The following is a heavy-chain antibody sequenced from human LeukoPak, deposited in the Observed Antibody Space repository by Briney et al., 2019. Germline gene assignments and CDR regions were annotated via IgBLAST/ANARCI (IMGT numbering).Heavy chain of an antibody. CDR3: ARYSGSYYDAFDI. D-gene: IGHD1-26*01. Sequence: SETLSLTCTVSGGSISSSSYYWGWIRQPPGKGLEWIGSIYYSGSTYYNPSLKSRVTISVDTSKYQFSLKLSSVTAADTAVYYCARYSGSYYDAFDIWGQGTMVTVSS. CDR1: GGSISSSSYY. J-gene: IGHJ3*02. CDR2: IYYSGST. V-gene: IGHV4-39*01.